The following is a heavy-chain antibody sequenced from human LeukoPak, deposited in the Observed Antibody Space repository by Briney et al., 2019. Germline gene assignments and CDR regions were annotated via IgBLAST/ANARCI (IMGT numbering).Heavy chain of an antibody. D-gene: IGHD1-26*01. V-gene: IGHV3-23*01. CDR1: GFTFSSYG. Sequence: GGTLRLSCAASGFTFSSYGMSWVRQAPGKGLEWVSAISGSGGSTYYADSVKGRFTISRDNAKKSVYLQMNSLRAEDTAVYYCARAYSERYGLGYYCMDVWGKGTTVTISS. J-gene: IGHJ6*03. CDR3: ARAYSERYGLGYYCMDV. CDR2: ISGSGGST.